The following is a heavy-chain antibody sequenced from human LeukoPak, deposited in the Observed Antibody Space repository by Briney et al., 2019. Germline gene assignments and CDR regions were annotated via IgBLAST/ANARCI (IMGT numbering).Heavy chain of an antibody. CDR2: IFPGDSET. CDR1: GYTFANYW. V-gene: IGHV5-51*01. J-gene: IGHJ4*02. CDR3: VRPVYYSHTSGFYPIYYFDF. D-gene: IGHD3-22*01. Sequence: GESLKISCKASGYTFANYWIGWVRQMPGKGLEYMGIIFPGDSETRYSPSFQGQVIISADKSISTAYLQWTSLTASDSAMYYCVRPVYYSHTSGFYPIYYFDFWGQGTLVTVSS.